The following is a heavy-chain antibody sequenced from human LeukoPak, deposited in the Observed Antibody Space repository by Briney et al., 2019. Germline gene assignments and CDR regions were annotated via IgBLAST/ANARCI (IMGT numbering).Heavy chain of an antibody. CDR2: INHSGST. D-gene: IGHD4-11*01. V-gene: IGHV4-38-2*02. CDR3: ARGNGDY. J-gene: IGHJ4*02. Sequence: PSETLSLTCTVSGYSISSGYYWGWIRQPPGKGLEWIGEINHSGSTNYNPSLKSRVTISVDTSKNQFSLKLSSVTAADTAVYYCARGNGDYWGQGTLVTVSS. CDR1: GYSISSGYY.